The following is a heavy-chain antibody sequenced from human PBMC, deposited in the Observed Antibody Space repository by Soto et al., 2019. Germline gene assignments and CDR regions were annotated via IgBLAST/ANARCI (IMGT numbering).Heavy chain of an antibody. CDR3: ARFMVPQLLLDV. Sequence: ASVKVSCKASGYTFTSYGISWVGQAPGQGLEWMGWISAYNGNTNYAQKLQGRVTMTTDTSTSTAYMELRSLRSDVTAVYYCARFMVPQLLLDVWGQGTTVTVSS. V-gene: IGHV1-18*01. J-gene: IGHJ6*02. CDR2: ISAYNGNT. CDR1: GYTFTSYG. D-gene: IGHD2-2*01.